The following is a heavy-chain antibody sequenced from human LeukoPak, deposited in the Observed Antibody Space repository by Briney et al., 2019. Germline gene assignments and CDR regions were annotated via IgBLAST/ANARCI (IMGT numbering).Heavy chain of an antibody. CDR2: ISSSSSYI. CDR1: GFTFSSYA. J-gene: IGHJ5*02. V-gene: IGHV3-21*01. Sequence: GGSLRLSCAASGFTFSSYAMSWVRQAPGKGLEWVSSISSSSSYIYYADSVKGRFTISRDNAKNSLYLQMNSLRAEDTAVYYCARRAGDGYNPWGQGTLVTVSS. D-gene: IGHD5-24*01. CDR3: ARRAGDGYNP.